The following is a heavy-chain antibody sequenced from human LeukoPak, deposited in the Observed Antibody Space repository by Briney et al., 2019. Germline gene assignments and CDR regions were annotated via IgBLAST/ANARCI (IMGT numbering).Heavy chain of an antibody. CDR3: ESDHPYYCSNICHNHYDYYIDV. CDR2: IYYSGST. J-gene: IGHJ6*03. V-gene: IGHV4-59*01. D-gene: IGHD2-2*02. Sequence: SETLSLTCTVSGGSISSYYWSWIRQPPGKGLEWIGYIYYSGSTNYNPSLKSRVTISVDTSKNQFSLKLSSVTAADTAVYYCESDHPYYCSNICHNHYDYYIDVWGKGTTVTVSS. CDR1: GGSISSYY.